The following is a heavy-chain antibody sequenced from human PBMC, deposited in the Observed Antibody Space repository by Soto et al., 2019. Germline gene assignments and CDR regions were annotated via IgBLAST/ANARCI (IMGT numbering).Heavy chain of an antibody. J-gene: IGHJ6*02. CDR3: VSDGEMATPNYYGMDV. CDR1: GYIFTSYG. V-gene: IGHV1-18*01. CDR2: ISAYNGNT. Sequence: QVQLVQSGAEVKKPGASVKVSCKASGYIFTSYGISWVRQAPGQGLEWMGWISAYNGNTNYAQKLQGRVTMTTDTSTSTAYMELRSLRSDDTAVYYCVSDGEMATPNYYGMDVWGQGTTVTVSS. D-gene: IGHD5-12*01.